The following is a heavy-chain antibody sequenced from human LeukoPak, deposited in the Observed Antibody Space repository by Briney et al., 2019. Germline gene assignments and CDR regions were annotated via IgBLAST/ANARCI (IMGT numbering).Heavy chain of an antibody. Sequence: GGSLRLSCAAYGFTYSNYAMTSGRQAPGKGLEWVSAITGSGGSTYYADPVKGRFTISRDNSNNTLYLQMSSLRADDTAVYYCTKDREVTPSDLWYWGQGTLVTVSS. CDR2: ITGSGGST. J-gene: IGHJ4*02. CDR3: TKDREVTPSDLWY. V-gene: IGHV3-23*01. D-gene: IGHD3/OR15-3a*01. CDR1: GFTYSNYA.